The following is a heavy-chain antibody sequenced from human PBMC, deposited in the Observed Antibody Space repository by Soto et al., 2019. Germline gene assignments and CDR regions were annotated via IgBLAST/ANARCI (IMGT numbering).Heavy chain of an antibody. CDR3: ARDRHYGSGSYYLMGMVNWFDP. Sequence: SETLSLTCAVYGGSFSGYYWSWIRQPPGKGLEWIGEINHSGSTNYNPSLKSRVTISVDTSKNQFSLKLSSVTAADTAVYYCARDRHYGSGSYYLMGMVNWFDPWGQGTLVTVSS. J-gene: IGHJ5*02. CDR1: GGSFSGYY. CDR2: INHSGST. D-gene: IGHD3-10*01. V-gene: IGHV4-34*01.